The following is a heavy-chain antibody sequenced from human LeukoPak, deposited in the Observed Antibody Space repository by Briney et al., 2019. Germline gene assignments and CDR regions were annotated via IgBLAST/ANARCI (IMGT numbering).Heavy chain of an antibody. J-gene: IGHJ4*02. Sequence: PSETLSLTCTVSGGSISSGDYYWSWIRQPPGKGLEWIGYIYYSGSTYYNPSLKSRVTISVDTSKNQFSQKLGSVTAADTAVYYCARGLPFDYWGQGTLVTVSS. CDR2: IYYSGST. V-gene: IGHV4-30-4*01. CDR3: ARGLPFDY. CDR1: GGSISSGDYY.